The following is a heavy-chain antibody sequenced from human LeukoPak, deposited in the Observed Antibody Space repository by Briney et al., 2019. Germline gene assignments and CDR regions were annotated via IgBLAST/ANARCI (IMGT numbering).Heavy chain of an antibody. D-gene: IGHD2/OR15-2a*01. V-gene: IGHV4-59*01. CDR3: ASFSTAFDY. CDR2: MYYSGST. Sequence: TSETLSLTCTVSGGSISSYYWSWVRQPPGKGLEWIGYMYYSGSTNYNPSLKSRVTISVDTSKNQFSLKLSSVTAADTAVYYCASFSTAFDYWGQRSLVTVSS. CDR1: GGSISSYY. J-gene: IGHJ4*02.